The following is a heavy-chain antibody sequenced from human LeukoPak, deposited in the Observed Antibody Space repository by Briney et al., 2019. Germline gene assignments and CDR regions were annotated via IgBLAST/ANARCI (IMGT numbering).Heavy chain of an antibody. CDR2: SIPIFGTA. J-gene: IGHJ6*03. CDR1: VGTFSSYA. Sequence: SSVKVSCKASVGTFSSYAISWVRQAPGQGLEGMGGSIPIFGTANYAQKFQGRVTITADESTSTAYMELSSLRSEDTAVYYCARGGTRGVKTPNYYYCYYMDVWGKGTTVTISS. CDR3: ARGGTRGVKTPNYYYCYYMDV. D-gene: IGHD3-10*01. V-gene: IGHV1-69*13.